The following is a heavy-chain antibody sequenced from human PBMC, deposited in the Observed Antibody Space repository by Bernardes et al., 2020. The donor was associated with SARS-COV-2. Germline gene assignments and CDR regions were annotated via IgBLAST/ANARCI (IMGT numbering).Heavy chain of an antibody. CDR1: GFSVSAYW. CDR2: INEDGRII. CDR3: ARDFGGNYDY. D-gene: IGHD2-15*01. J-gene: IGHJ4*02. Sequence: LRLSCAASGFSVSAYWMHWVRQVPGEGLVWVSRINEDGRIINYADSVKGRFTIYRDIADNTLYLQMNSLRIEDTAIYYCARDFGGNYDYWGQGTLVTVSS. V-gene: IGHV3-74*01.